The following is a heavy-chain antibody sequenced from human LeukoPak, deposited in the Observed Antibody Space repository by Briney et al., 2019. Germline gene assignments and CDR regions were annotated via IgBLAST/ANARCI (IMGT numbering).Heavy chain of an antibody. J-gene: IGHJ6*03. CDR3: ARVGGITLALAPSPFPDYNYYYMDV. V-gene: IGHV3-30*02. CDR1: GFTFSSYG. Sequence: GGSLRLSCEASGFTFSSYGMHWVRQAPGKGLEWMAYIRYDGSNKYYADSVKGRFTISRDNAKKSLYLQMNSLRAEDTAVYYCARVGGITLALAPSPFPDYNYYYMDVWGKGTTVTVSS. CDR2: IRYDGSNK. D-gene: IGHD3-10*01.